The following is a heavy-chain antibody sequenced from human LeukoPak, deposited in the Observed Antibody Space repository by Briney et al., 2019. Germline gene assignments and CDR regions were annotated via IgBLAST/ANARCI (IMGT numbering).Heavy chain of an antibody. CDR3: ARVPGYCSGGSCYGWYFDL. V-gene: IGHV3-11*04. CDR1: GFTFSDYY. CDR2: ISSSASTI. D-gene: IGHD2-15*01. Sequence: GGYLRLSCAASGFTFSDYYMSWIRQAPGKGLEWVSYISSSASTIYYADSVKGRFTISRDNAKNSLYLQMNSLRAEDTAVYYCARVPGYCSGGSCYGWYFDLWGRGTLVTVSS. J-gene: IGHJ2*01.